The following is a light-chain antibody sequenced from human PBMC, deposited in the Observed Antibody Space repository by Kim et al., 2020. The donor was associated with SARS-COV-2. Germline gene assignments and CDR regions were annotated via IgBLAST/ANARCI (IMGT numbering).Light chain of an antibody. Sequence: DIQMTQSPSTLSASVGDRVTITCRASQSISSWLAWYQQKPGKAPKLLIYKASSLQSGVPARFSGSGSGTEFTLTISSLQPDDFVTYYCQQYKSFWTFGLGTKVDIK. V-gene: IGKV1-5*03. CDR3: QQYKSFWT. J-gene: IGKJ1*01. CDR2: KAS. CDR1: QSISSW.